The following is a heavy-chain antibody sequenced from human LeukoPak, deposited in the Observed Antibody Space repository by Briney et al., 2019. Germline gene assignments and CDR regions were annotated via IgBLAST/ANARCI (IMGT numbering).Heavy chain of an antibody. CDR2: INDDGSST. V-gene: IGHV3-74*01. J-gene: IGHJ4*02. CDR1: GFTFSRCW. D-gene: IGHD1-26*01. CDR3: ARALGSSSDY. Sequence: GGSLRLSCAASGFTFSRCWMHWVRQAPGKGLVWVSRINDDGSSTSYADSVKGRFTISRDNAKNTLYLQVNSLRAEDTAVYYCARALGSSSDYWGQGTLVTVSS.